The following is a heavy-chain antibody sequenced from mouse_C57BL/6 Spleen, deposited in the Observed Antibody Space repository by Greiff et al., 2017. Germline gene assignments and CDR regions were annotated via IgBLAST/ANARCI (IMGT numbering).Heavy chain of an antibody. J-gene: IGHJ4*01. CDR2: INYDGSST. CDR3: ARSDSSGYAMDY. D-gene: IGHD3-2*01. V-gene: IGHV5-16*01. CDR1: GFTFSDYY. Sequence: EVQVVESEGGLVQPGSSMKLSCTASGFTFSDYYMAWVRQVPEKGLEWVANINYDGSSTYYLDSLKSRFIISRDNAKNILYLQMSSLKSEDTATYYCARSDSSGYAMDYWGQGTSVTVSS.